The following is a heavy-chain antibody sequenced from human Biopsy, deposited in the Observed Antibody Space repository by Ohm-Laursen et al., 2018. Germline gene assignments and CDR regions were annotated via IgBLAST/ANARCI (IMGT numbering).Heavy chain of an antibody. V-gene: IGHV4-4*07. Sequence: SDALSLTCTVSGASITSYYWSWIRQPAGKGLEWIGHTYKGGNTNHNPSLKSRVSMSVDTSKNQFSLKLNSVTAADTAVYYCAHGSGSYYKWDFWGRGILVTVSS. CDR1: GASITSYY. CDR2: TYKGGNT. D-gene: IGHD3-10*01. CDR3: AHGSGSYYKWDF. J-gene: IGHJ4*02.